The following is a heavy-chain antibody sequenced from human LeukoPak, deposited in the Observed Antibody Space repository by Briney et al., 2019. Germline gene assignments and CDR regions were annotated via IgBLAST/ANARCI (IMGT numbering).Heavy chain of an antibody. D-gene: IGHD2/OR15-2a*01. CDR1: GGSISSSVYY. V-gene: IGHV4-39*01. CDR3: ARIIVVTSTDYFDS. Sequence: SETLSLTCTVSGGSISSSVYYWGWIRQPPGKGLEWLGSIFYSGITYYNPSLQSRVTISVDTSKSQFSLHLSSVTAADTALYYCARIIVVTSTDYFDSWGQGTLVTVSS. CDR2: IFYSGIT. J-gene: IGHJ4*02.